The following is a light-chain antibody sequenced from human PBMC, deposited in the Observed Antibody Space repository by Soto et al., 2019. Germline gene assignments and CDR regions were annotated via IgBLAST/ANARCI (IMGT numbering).Light chain of an antibody. CDR2: EVT. V-gene: IGLV2-14*01. J-gene: IGLJ1*01. CDR3: SSYSSRSTPPYV. CDR1: SGDIGSYNR. Sequence: QSVLTQPASVSGSPGQSITISCTGTSGDIGSYNRVSWYQQHPGKAPKLIIYEVTDRPSGVSNRFSGSKSGNTASLTISGLQAEDEAEYYCSSYSSRSTPPYVFGTGTKLTVL.